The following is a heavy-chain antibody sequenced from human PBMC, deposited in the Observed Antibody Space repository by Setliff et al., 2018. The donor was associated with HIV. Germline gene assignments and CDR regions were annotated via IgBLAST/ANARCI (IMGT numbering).Heavy chain of an antibody. J-gene: IGHJ4*02. V-gene: IGHV1-2*06. CDR2: INPKSGGT. CDR1: GYTFNDNY. D-gene: IGHD2-15*01. CDR3: AEVTCSPDSCFLDY. Sequence: ASVKVSCKASGYTFNDNYIHWVRQAPGQGLEWMGRINPKSGGTSYAQKFQDRVTMTRDTSTSTAYMDLNSLKSEDTAVYYCAEVTCSPDSCFLDYWGQGTLVTVSS.